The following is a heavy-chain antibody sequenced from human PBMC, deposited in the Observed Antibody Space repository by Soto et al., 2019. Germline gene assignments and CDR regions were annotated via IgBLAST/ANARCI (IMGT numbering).Heavy chain of an antibody. CDR2: ISGSGDST. V-gene: IGHV3-23*01. J-gene: IGHJ4*02. CDR1: GFTFSVYA. Sequence: EVRLLESGGGLVQPGGSLRLSCAASGFTFSVYAMSWVRQAPGKGLEWVSGISGSGDSTHYADSVKGRFTVSRDNSKSRRYLQTNSLRAEDTAIYYCAKALDGGFTYWGQGTLVTVSS. D-gene: IGHD2-15*01. CDR3: AKALDGGFTY.